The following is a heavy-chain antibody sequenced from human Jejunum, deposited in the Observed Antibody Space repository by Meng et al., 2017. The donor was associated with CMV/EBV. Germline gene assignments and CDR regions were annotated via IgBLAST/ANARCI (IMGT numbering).Heavy chain of an antibody. V-gene: IGHV3-9*01. D-gene: IGHD1-7*01. J-gene: IGHJ4*02. Sequence: NFQEYAMHWVRQVPGKGLEWVAGISWNTASTGYADSVKGRFTISREDAKNSLYLQMDSLRPEDTALYYCAKAPSGGWNYFFYFDNWGQGTLVTVSS. CDR2: ISWNTAST. CDR1: NFQEYA. CDR3: AKAPSGGWNYFFYFDN.